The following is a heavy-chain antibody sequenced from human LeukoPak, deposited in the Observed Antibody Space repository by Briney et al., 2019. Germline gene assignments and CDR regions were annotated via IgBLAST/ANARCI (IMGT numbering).Heavy chain of an antibody. CDR1: GFTFSSYA. D-gene: IGHD2-2*01. J-gene: IGHJ4*02. V-gene: IGHV3-23*01. Sequence: GGSLRLSCAASGFTFSSYAMSWVRQAPGKGLEWVSAISGSGGNTYYADSVKGRFTISRDNSKNTLYLQMNSLRAEDTAVYYCAKDFIVVVPAAILYYFDYWGQGTLVTVSS. CDR3: AKDFIVVVPAAILYYFDY. CDR2: ISGSGGNT.